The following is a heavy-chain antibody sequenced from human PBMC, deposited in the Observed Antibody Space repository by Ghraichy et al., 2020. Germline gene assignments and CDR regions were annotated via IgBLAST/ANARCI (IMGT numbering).Heavy chain of an antibody. Sequence: SATLSLTCAVYGGSFSGYYWSWIRQPPGKGLEWIGEINHSGSTNYNPSLKSRVSITVDTSKNQFSLKLSSVTSADTAVYYCARGYSYGSPFDYCGQGTLVTVSS. CDR3: ARGYSYGSPFDY. D-gene: IGHD5-18*01. CDR2: INHSGST. V-gene: IGHV4-34*01. CDR1: GGSFSGYY. J-gene: IGHJ4*02.